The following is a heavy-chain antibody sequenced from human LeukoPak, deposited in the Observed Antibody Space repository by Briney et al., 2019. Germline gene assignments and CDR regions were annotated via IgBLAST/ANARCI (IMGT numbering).Heavy chain of an antibody. CDR2: ISSSSSYI. CDR1: GFTFSSYG. V-gene: IGHV3-21*04. J-gene: IGHJ5*02. Sequence: GGSMRLSCGASGFTFSSYGMHWVRQAPGRGLEWVSSISSSSSYIYYAASVKGRFIISSDNAKNSLYLQMSRLSSDDTALYYCGRDLENSGELDPWGQGALVTVSS. D-gene: IGHD6-25*01. CDR3: GRDLENSGELDP.